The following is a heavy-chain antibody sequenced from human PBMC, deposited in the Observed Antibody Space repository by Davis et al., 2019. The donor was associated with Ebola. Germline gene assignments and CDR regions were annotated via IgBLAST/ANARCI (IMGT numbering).Heavy chain of an antibody. CDR3: ARDGTSGSYYSWFDP. V-gene: IGHV3-30-3*01. Sequence: GESLKISCAASGFTFSSYAMHWVRQAPGKGLEWVAVISYDGSNKYYADSVKGRFTISRDNSKNTLYLQMNSLRAEDTAVYYCARDGTSGSYYSWFDPWGQGTLVTVSS. CDR1: GFTFSSYA. CDR2: ISYDGSNK. D-gene: IGHD1-26*01. J-gene: IGHJ5*02.